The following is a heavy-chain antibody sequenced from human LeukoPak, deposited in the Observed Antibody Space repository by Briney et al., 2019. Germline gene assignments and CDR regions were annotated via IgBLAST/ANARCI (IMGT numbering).Heavy chain of an antibody. CDR3: ARGAGYGFWSGESGRYFDY. Sequence: PGGSLRLSCAASGFTFSSYWMTWVRQAPGKGLEWVANIKQDGSEKYYVDSVKGRFTISRDNAKNSLYLQMNSLRAEDTAVYYCARGAGYGFWSGESGRYFDYWGQGTLVTVSS. V-gene: IGHV3-7*01. CDR2: IKQDGSEK. D-gene: IGHD3-3*01. J-gene: IGHJ4*02. CDR1: GFTFSSYW.